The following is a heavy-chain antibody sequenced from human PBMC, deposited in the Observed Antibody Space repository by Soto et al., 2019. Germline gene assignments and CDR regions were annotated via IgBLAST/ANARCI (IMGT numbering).Heavy chain of an antibody. D-gene: IGHD3-22*01. Sequence: SETLSLTCTVSGGSISSSSYYWGWIRQPPGKGLEWIGSIYYSGSTYYNPSLKSRVTISVDTSKNQFSLKLSSVTAADTAVYYCARHGGYYYDSSGYLNYWGQGTLVTVSS. CDR2: IYYSGST. CDR3: ARHGGYYYDSSGYLNY. J-gene: IGHJ4*02. CDR1: GGSISSSSYY. V-gene: IGHV4-39*01.